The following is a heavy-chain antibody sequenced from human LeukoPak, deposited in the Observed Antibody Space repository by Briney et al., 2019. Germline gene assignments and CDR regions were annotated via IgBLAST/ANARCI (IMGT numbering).Heavy chain of an antibody. J-gene: IGHJ4*02. Sequence: ASVKVSCKASGYTFTDYYMHWVRQAPGQGLEWMGWINPNRGGTNYAQKFQGRVTMTRDTSIRTAYMGLSSLRPDDTAVYFCARDGQGSGKTYDYWGQGTLVTVSS. D-gene: IGHD1-1*01. V-gene: IGHV1-2*02. CDR1: GYTFTDYY. CDR2: INPNRGGT. CDR3: ARDGQGSGKTYDY.